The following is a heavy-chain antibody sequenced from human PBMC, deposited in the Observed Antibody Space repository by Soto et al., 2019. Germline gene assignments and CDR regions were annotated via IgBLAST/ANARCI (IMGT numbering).Heavy chain of an antibody. CDR2: IYYNGDT. Sequence: QLQLQESGPGLVKPAETLSLKCAVSGGSVSSGNYFWGWIRQPPGKGLEWIGNIYYNGDTYYSPSLKSRVTMSVDTAQNQFALRLTSVTAADTAVYYCARRLIDSCNQGQAFDFWGQGTLLTASS. J-gene: IGHJ3*01. CDR3: ARRLIDSCNQGQAFDF. CDR1: GGSVSSGNYF. V-gene: IGHV4-39*01. D-gene: IGHD2-15*01.